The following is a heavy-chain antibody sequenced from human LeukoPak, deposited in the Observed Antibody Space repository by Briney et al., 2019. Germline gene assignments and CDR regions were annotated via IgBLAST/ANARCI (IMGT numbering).Heavy chain of an antibody. D-gene: IGHD4-17*01. V-gene: IGHV1-2*02. CDR3: ARVASYGDLPDALEI. CDR2: INPHTGGT. CDR1: GYTFSGYY. J-gene: IGHJ3*02. Sequence: ASVQVSCETFGYTFSGYYMQWVRQAPGQGLEWMGWINPHTGGTKYGHKFQGRVTMTRDRSISTAYMEVSSLTPDDTAVYYCARVASYGDLPDALEIWGQGTLVIVSS.